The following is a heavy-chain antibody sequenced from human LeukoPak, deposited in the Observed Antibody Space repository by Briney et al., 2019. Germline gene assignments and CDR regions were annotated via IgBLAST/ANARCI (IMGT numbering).Heavy chain of an antibody. D-gene: IGHD3-3*01. J-gene: IGHJ2*01. CDR3: ARDSRDYDFWSGYRYWYFDL. CDR2: IYYSGST. V-gene: IGHV4-59*01. CDR1: GGSISSYY. Sequence: SETLSLTCTVSGGSISSYYWSWIRQPPGKGLEWIGYIYYSGSTNYNPSLKSRVTISVDTSKNQFSLKLSSVTAADTAVYYCARDSRDYDFWSGYRYWYFDLWGRGTLVTVSS.